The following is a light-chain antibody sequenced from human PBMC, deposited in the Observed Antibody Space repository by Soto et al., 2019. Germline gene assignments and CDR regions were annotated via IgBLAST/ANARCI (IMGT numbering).Light chain of an antibody. CDR1: QSVSSS. CDR2: GES. J-gene: IGKJ1*01. CDR3: QQYGGSPRT. V-gene: IGKV3-20*01. Sequence: IVMTQSPATLSVSPGERATLSCRASQSVSSSIAWYQQKPGQAPRLLIFGESNRATGIPDRFSGSGSGTDLTLTISRLEPEDFAVYHCQQYGGSPRTFGQGTKVDIK.